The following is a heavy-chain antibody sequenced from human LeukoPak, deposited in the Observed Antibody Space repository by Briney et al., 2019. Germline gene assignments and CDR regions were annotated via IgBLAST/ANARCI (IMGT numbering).Heavy chain of an antibody. CDR2: ISYDGSNK. D-gene: IGHD5-12*01. Sequence: PGRSLRLSCAASGFTFSSYGMHWVREAPGKGLEWVAVISYDGSNKYYADSVKGRFTISRDNSKNTLYLQMNSLRAEDTAVYYCAKVLGEWLRLGAFDIWGQGTMVTVSS. CDR3: AKVLGEWLRLGAFDI. J-gene: IGHJ3*02. V-gene: IGHV3-30*18. CDR1: GFTFSSYG.